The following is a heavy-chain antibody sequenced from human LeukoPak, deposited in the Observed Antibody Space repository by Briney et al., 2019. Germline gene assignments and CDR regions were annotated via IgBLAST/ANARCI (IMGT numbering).Heavy chain of an antibody. D-gene: IGHD6-13*01. Sequence: GASVKVSCKASGYTFTSYGISWVRQAPGQGLEWMGWISAYNGNTNYAQKLQGRVTMTTDTSTSTAYMELRSLRSDDTAVYYCARVRSSSWYPLPFDYWGQGTLVTVSS. CDR3: ARVRSSSWYPLPFDY. CDR1: GYTFTSYG. CDR2: ISAYNGNT. J-gene: IGHJ4*02. V-gene: IGHV1-18*01.